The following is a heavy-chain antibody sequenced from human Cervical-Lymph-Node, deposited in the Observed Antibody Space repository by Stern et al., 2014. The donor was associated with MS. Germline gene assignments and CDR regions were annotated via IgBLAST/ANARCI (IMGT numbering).Heavy chain of an antibody. Sequence: QVQLQESGPGLVKPSETLSRTCTVSGGSISSSYYWGWIRQSSGKGLEWIGSIDDTGRTFYNPSLKGRVTISVDTSNNQFSLKLSSVTAADTAVYYCVRQVTVRSRFDYWGQGTLVTVSS. CDR3: VRQVTVRSRFDY. CDR2: IDDTGRT. V-gene: IGHV4-39*01. CDR1: GGSISSSYY. J-gene: IGHJ4*02. D-gene: IGHD4-11*01.